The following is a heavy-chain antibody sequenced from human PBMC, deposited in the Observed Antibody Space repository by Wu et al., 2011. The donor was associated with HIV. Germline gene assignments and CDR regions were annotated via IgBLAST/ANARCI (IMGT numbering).Heavy chain of an antibody. Sequence: QVQLVQSGAEVKKPGASVKVSCKASGYTSGYTFTSYFIHWLRQAPGQGLEYMGWINPDSGGTYYAQKFQGRHTMTRDTSISTAYMELSRLTSDDTAVYFCARTAAATGQGFDYWGQGTLVTVSS. CDR3: ARTAAATGQGFDY. V-gene: IGHV1-2*02. CDR1: GYTFTSYF. D-gene: IGHD6-13*01. CDR2: INPDSGGT. J-gene: IGHJ4*02.